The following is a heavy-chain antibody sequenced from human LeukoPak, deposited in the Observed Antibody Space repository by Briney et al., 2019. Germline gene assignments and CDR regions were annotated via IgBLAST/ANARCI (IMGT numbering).Heavy chain of an antibody. CDR1: GGSISSYY. J-gene: IGHJ4*02. V-gene: IGHV4-59*01. D-gene: IGHD6-19*01. CDR2: IYYSGST. CDR3: ARAVADYYFDY. Sequence: SETLSLTCTVSGGSISSYYWSWIRQPPGKGLEWIGYIYYSGSTNYNPSLKSRVTISVDTSKNQFSLKLSSVTAADTAVYYCARAVADYYFDYWGQGTPVTVSS.